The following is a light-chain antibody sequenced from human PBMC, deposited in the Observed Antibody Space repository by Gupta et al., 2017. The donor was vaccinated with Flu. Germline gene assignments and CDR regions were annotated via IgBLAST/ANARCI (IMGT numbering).Light chain of an antibody. CDR2: EDN. Sequence: NFMLTQPHSSSESPGKTVTIPCTRSSGSIASNYVQWYQQRPGSSPTTVIYEDNQRPSGVPDRFSGSIDSSSNSASLTISGLKTEDEADYYCQSYDSSNHVVFGGGTKLTVL. CDR1: SGSIASNY. V-gene: IGLV6-57*01. J-gene: IGLJ2*01. CDR3: QSYDSSNHVV.